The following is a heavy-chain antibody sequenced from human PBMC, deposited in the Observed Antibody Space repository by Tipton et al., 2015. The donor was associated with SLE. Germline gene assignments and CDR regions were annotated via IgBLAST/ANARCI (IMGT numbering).Heavy chain of an antibody. V-gene: IGHV4-38-2*01. Sequence: LRLSCAVSGYSISSGYYWGWIRQPPGKGLEWIGSIYHSGSTYYNPSLKSRVTISVDTSKNQFSLKLSSVTAADTAVYYCARAVVVNNDWYFDLWGRGTLVTVSS. CDR2: IYHSGST. CDR3: ARAVVVNNDWYFDL. D-gene: IGHD3-22*01. J-gene: IGHJ2*01. CDR1: GYSISSGYY.